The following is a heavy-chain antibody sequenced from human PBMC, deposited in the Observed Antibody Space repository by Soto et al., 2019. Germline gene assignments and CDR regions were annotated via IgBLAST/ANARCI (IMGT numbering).Heavy chain of an antibody. V-gene: IGHV1-69*12. J-gene: IGHJ4*02. Sequence: QVHLVQSGAEVKKPGSSVKVSCKTSGATFSTYAISWVRQVPGQGLEWMGGIIPLFDTPNYAQRFQGRVTITADESTSTAYMNLSSLTSEDTAVYYCASRAGYSISWGQGTLVTVSS. CDR3: ASRAGYSIS. D-gene: IGHD6-6*01. CDR1: GATFSTYA. CDR2: IIPLFDTP.